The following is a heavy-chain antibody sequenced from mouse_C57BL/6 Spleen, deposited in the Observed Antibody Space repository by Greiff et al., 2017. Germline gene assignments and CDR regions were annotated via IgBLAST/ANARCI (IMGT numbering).Heavy chain of an antibody. CDR2: ISYDGSN. CDR3: ARGGYYDYDAVDY. Sequence: DVKLQESGPGLVKPSQSLSLTCSVTGYSITSGYYWSWIRQFPGNKLEWMGYISYDGSNNYNPSLKNRISITRDTSKNQFFLKLNSVTTEDTATYYCARGGYYDYDAVDYWAKAPLSQSPQ. J-gene: IGHJ2*01. D-gene: IGHD2-4*01. V-gene: IGHV3-6*01. CDR1: GYSITSGYY.